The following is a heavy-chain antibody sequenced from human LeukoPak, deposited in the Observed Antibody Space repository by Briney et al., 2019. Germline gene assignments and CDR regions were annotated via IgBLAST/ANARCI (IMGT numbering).Heavy chain of an antibody. D-gene: IGHD6-13*01. CDR2: IYYSGST. CDR3: ARGMYSSSWSGDFDY. V-gene: IGHV4-59*01. J-gene: IGHJ4*02. Sequence: SETLSLTCTVPGGSISSYYWSWIRQPPGKGLEWIGYIYYSGSTNYNPSLKSRVTISVDTSKNQFSLKLSSVTAADTAVCYCARGMYSSSWSGDFDYWGQGTLVTVSS. CDR1: GGSISSYY.